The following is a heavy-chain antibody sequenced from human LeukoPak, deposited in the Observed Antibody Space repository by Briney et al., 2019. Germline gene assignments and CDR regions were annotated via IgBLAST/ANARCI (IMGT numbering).Heavy chain of an antibody. CDR3: ARSYDFWSGYMHRFDP. CDR1: GYSISSGYY. J-gene: IGHJ5*02. D-gene: IGHD3-3*01. Sequence: PSETLSLTCTVSGYSISSGYYWGWIRQPPGKGLEWIGSIYHSGSTYYNPSLKSRVTISVDTSKNQFSLKLSSVTAADTAVYYCARSYDFWSGYMHRFDPWGQGTLVTVSS. V-gene: IGHV4-38-2*02. CDR2: IYHSGST.